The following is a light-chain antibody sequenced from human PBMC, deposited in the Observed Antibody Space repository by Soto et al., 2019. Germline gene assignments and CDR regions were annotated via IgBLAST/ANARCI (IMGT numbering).Light chain of an antibody. CDR2: GAT. J-gene: IGKJ1*01. CDR1: QSVSNN. CDR3: QSGT. V-gene: IGKV3-15*01. Sequence: EIVLTQSPGTLSLSPGERATLSCRASQSVSNNYLAWYQQKPGQAPRLLIYGATTRATGIPAKFSGSGSGTEFTLTISSLQSEDFAVYYCQSGTFGQGTKVDIK.